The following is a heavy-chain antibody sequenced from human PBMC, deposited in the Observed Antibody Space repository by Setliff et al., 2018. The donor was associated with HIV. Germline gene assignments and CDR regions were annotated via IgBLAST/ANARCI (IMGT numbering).Heavy chain of an antibody. CDR2: FRLSGGT. Sequence: SETLSLTCGVFGGSFSNYFWTWMRQPPGKGLEWIGEFRLSGGTNYNYNPSLETRVTISVDTSKNQVSLKLGSVTAADTAVYFCASAPLYFYDGSGYLKYWGQGSQVTVSS. CDR3: ASAPLYFYDGSGYLKY. D-gene: IGHD3-22*01. V-gene: IGHV4-34*01. J-gene: IGHJ4*02. CDR1: GGSFSNYF.